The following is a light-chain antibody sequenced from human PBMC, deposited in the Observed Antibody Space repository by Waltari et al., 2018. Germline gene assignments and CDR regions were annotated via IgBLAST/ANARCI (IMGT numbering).Light chain of an antibody. V-gene: IGLV1-36*01. CDR1: STNIGTNA. Sequence: QSVLPQSPSVSEAPRQRVTISCSGSSTNIGTNAVSWYHQLPGKAPKLPIYYDDVLPSGVSDRFSGSKSGTSASLAINGLQSEDEADYYCAAWDDSLNGVVFGGGTKLTVL. CDR3: AAWDDSLNGVV. J-gene: IGLJ2*01. CDR2: YDD.